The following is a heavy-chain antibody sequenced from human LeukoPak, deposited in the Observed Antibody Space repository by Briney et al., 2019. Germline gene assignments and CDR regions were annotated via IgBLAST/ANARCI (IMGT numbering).Heavy chain of an antibody. V-gene: IGHV3-33*01. D-gene: IGHD4-17*01. CDR3: ARDGRAVNPFNAFDI. CDR2: IWYDGTDK. CDR1: GFTFINYG. J-gene: IGHJ3*02. Sequence: GGSLRLSCAASGFTFINYGIHWVRQAPGKGLEWEAVIWYDGTDKYYADSVKGRFTISRDNSKNTLYLQMNSLRGEDTAVYYCARDGRAVNPFNAFDIWGQGTVVTVSS.